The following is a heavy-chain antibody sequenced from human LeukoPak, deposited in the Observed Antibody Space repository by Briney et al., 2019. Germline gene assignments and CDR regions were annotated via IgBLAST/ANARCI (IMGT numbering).Heavy chain of an antibody. D-gene: IGHD2-21*02. CDR1: GFTFSSYS. CDR2: ISSSSSYI. J-gene: IGHJ4*02. Sequence: GGSLRLSCAASGFTFSSYSMNWVRQAPGKGLEWVSSISSSSSYIYYADSVKGRFTISRDNAKNSLYLQMNSLRAEDTAVYYCAGDLTNCGGDCQPVGYWGQGTLVTVSS. V-gene: IGHV3-21*01. CDR3: AGDLTNCGGDCQPVGY.